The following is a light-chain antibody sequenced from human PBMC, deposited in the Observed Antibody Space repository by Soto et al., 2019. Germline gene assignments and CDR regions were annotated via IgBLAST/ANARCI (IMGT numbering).Light chain of an antibody. Sequence: VLTQPASVSGSPGQSITISCTGTSSDVGGYNYVSWYQQHPGKAPKLMIYEVTNRPSGVSNRFSGSKSGNTASLTISGLQAEDEADYYCSSYTSSSPYVFGTGTRAPS. V-gene: IGLV2-14*01. CDR2: EVT. CDR1: SSDVGGYNY. J-gene: IGLJ1*01. CDR3: SSYTSSSPYV.